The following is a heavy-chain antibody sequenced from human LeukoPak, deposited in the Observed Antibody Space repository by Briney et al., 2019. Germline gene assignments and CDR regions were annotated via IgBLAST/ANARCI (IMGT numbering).Heavy chain of an antibody. J-gene: IGHJ3*02. D-gene: IGHD6-19*01. CDR2: IYYSGST. CDR1: GGSISSYY. V-gene: IGHV4-59*12. CDR3: ARGYTSGWSPALDI. Sequence: KPSETLSLTCTVSGGSISSYYWSWIRQPPGKGLEWIGYIYYSGSTNYNPSLKSRVTISVDTSKNQFSLKLSSVTAADTAVYYCARGYTSGWSPALDIWGQGTMVTVSS.